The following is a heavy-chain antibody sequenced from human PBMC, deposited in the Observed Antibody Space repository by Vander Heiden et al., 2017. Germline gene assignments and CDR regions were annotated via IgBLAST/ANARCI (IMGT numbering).Heavy chain of an antibody. J-gene: IGHJ4*02. Sequence: EVELLQSGGGLVQPGEHLRLPCAASGFHSSSYVMRCVRPGAGKGLVWVTAISHSGATTFEAESVKGRFTISRDNSKNTLYLQMNSLRAEDTAVYYCAKEDGSFDTNGPDYWGQGTLVTVSS. CDR2: ISHSGATT. CDR3: AKEDGSFDTNGPDY. D-gene: IGHD2-8*01. CDR1: GFHSSSYV. V-gene: IGHV3-23*01.